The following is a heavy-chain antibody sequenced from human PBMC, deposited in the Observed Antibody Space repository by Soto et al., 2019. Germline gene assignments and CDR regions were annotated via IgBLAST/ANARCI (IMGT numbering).Heavy chain of an antibody. CDR1: GFTFSTYV. D-gene: IGHD2-2*01. V-gene: IGHV3-23*01. CDR3: AKGSSNSRPYYFDY. CDR2: ITGGADDT. Sequence: GGSLRLSCAASGFTFSTYVMSWVRQDPGQGLEWVSAITGGADDTYNADSVRGRFTISRDNSKNTLYLQMNSLRAEDTAVYYCAKGSSNSRPYYFDYWGQGTLVTVSS. J-gene: IGHJ4*02.